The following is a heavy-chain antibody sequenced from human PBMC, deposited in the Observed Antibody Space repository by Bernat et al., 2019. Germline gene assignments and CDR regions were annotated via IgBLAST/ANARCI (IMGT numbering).Heavy chain of an antibody. CDR3: AVGWSGYPLDP. V-gene: IGHV4-30-4*01. Sequence: QVQLQESGPGLVKPSQTLSLTCTVSGGSISSGDYYWSWIRQPPGKGLEWIGYIYYSGSTYYNPSRKSRVTIAVDTSKNQFTLKLSSVTAADTAVYYYAVGWSGYPLDPWGQGTLVTVSS. J-gene: IGHJ5*02. CDR1: GGSISSGDYY. CDR2: IYYSGST. D-gene: IGHD3-3*01.